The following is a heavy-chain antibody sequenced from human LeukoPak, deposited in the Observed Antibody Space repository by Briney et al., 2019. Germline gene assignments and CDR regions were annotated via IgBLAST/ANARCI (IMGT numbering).Heavy chain of an antibody. Sequence: SETLSLTCTVSNGSINSFYWSWIRQPPGKGLEWIGYIYYSGSTNYNPSLKSRVTISVDTSKNQFSLKLSSVTAADTAVYYCARGSYGYVGFDYWGQGTLVTVSS. D-gene: IGHD5-18*01. V-gene: IGHV4-59*01. CDR2: IYYSGST. CDR1: NGSINSFY. J-gene: IGHJ4*02. CDR3: ARGSYGYVGFDY.